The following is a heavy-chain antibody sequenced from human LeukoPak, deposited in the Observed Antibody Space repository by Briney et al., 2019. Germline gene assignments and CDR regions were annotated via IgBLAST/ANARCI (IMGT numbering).Heavy chain of an antibody. V-gene: IGHV1-8*01. Sequence: ASVKVSCKASGYTFTSYDINWVRQATGQGLEWMEWMNPNSGNTGYAQKFQGRVTMTRNTSISTAYMELSSLRSEDTAVYYCARGSRGKGLYYYYMDVWGKGTTVTVSS. CDR2: MNPNSGNT. CDR3: ARGSRGKGLYYYYMDV. D-gene: IGHD3-10*01. CDR1: GYTFTSYD. J-gene: IGHJ6*03.